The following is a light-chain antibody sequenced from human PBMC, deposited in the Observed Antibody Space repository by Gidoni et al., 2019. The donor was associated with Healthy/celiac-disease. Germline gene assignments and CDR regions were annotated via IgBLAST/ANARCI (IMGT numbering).Light chain of an antibody. CDR3: CSYAGSYTHVV. CDR1: SSDVGGYNY. J-gene: IGLJ2*01. Sequence: SALTQPRSVSGSPGQSVTISCTGTSSDVGGYNYVSWYQQHPGKAPKLMIYDVSKRPSGVPDRFSGSKSGNTASLTISGLHAEDEADYYCCSYAGSYTHVVFGGGTKLTVL. CDR2: DVS. V-gene: IGLV2-11*01.